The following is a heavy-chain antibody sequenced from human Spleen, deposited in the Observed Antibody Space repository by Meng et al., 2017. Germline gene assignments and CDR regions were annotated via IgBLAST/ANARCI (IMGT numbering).Heavy chain of an antibody. CDR3: ARGGDEYYSDMNGPDF. J-gene: IGHJ4*02. V-gene: IGHV1-46*01. Sequence: ASVKVSCKASGYTFTGYYMHWVRQAPGQGLEWMGKINPSGGSTTYAQKFKGTVTMTRDTSTSTVYMELSSLRSEDTAVYYCARGGDEYYSDMNGPDFWGQGSLVTVSS. CDR1: GYTFTGYY. CDR2: INPSGGST. D-gene: IGHD3-22*01.